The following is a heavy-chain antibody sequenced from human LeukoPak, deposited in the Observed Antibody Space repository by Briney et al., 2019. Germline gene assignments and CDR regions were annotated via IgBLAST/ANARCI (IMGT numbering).Heavy chain of an antibody. D-gene: IGHD4-17*01. J-gene: IGHJ4*02. CDR1: GGSISSYY. CDR2: IYYSGST. V-gene: IGHV4-59*08. Sequence: SETLSLTCTVSGGSISSYYWSWIRQPPGKGLEWIGYIYYSGSTNYNPSLKSRVTISVDTSENQISLKLSSVTAADTAVYYCARHTWTTGYYFDYWGQGTLVTVSS. CDR3: ARHTWTTGYYFDY.